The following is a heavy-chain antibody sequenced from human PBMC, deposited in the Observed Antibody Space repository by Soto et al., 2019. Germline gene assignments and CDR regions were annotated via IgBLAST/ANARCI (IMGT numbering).Heavy chain of an antibody. CDR3: GRGGSGIYGMDI. V-gene: IGHV3-74*01. J-gene: IGHJ6*02. D-gene: IGHD6-13*01. CDR2: IIRDGSST. CDR1: GFTFSSYW. Sequence: EVQLVESGGGLVQPGGSLRLSCAASGFTFSSYWMHWVRQAPGKGLVWISRIIRDGSSTNYADSVKGRFTISRDNAMNTLYLEINSLRADDTAVYFCGRGGSGIYGMDIWGQGTTVTVSS.